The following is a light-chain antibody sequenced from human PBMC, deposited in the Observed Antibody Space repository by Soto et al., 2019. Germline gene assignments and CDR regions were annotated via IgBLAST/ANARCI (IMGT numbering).Light chain of an antibody. V-gene: IGLV4-69*01. CDR2: LNSDGSH. J-gene: IGLJ2*01. CDR3: QTWGTGIQV. CDR1: SGHSSYA. Sequence: QLVLTQSPSASASLGASVKLTCTLSSGHSSYAIAWHQQQPEKGPRYLMKLNSDGSHSKGDGIPDRFSGSSPGAERYLTISSLQSEDEADYYCQTWGTGIQVFGGGTKLTVL.